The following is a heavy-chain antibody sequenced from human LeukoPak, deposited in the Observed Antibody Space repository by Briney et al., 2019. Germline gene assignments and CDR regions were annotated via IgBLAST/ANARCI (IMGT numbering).Heavy chain of an antibody. D-gene: IGHD3-22*01. V-gene: IGHV1-69*05. J-gene: IGHJ4*02. Sequence: SVKVSCKASGYAFTSYGISWVRQAPGQGLEWMGGIIPIFGTANYAQKFQGRVTITTDESTSTAYMELSSLRSEDTAVYYCPGKYYYDSSGYGLLFHWGQGTLVTVSS. CDR3: PGKYYYDSSGYGLLFH. CDR2: IIPIFGTA. CDR1: GYAFTSYG.